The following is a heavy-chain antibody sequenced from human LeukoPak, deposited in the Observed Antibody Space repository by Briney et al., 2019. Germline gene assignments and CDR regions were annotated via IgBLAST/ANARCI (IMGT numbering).Heavy chain of an antibody. Sequence: PSETLSLTCTVSGGSISSYYWSWIRQPAGKGLEWIGRIYTSGSTNYNPSLKSRVTISVDTSKNQFSLKLSSVTAADTAVYYCARSSEYSGSYYGEGAFDIWGQGTMVTVSS. CDR3: ARSSEYSGSYYGEGAFDI. CDR1: GGSISSYY. D-gene: IGHD1-26*01. V-gene: IGHV4-4*07. CDR2: IYTSGST. J-gene: IGHJ3*02.